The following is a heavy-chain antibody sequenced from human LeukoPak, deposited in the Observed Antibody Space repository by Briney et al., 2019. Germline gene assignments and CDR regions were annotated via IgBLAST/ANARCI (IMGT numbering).Heavy chain of an antibody. CDR3: AREYSSGWYAIDY. CDR1: GYTFTDSG. CDR2: ISAYNGNT. J-gene: IGHJ4*02. D-gene: IGHD6-19*01. V-gene: IGHV1-18*01. Sequence: GASVKVSCKASGYTFTDSGITWVRQAPGQGLESMGWISAYNGNTNYAQKLQGRVTMTTDTSTSTAYMELRSLRSDDTAVYYCAREYSSGWYAIDYWGQGTLVTVSS.